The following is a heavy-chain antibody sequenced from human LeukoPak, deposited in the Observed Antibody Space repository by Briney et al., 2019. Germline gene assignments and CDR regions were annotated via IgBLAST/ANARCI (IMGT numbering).Heavy chain of an antibody. J-gene: IGHJ4*02. Sequence: SETLSLTCTVSGGSISIGGYYWSWIRQHPGKGLEWIGYIYYSGSTYYNPSLKSRVTISVDTSKNQFSLKLSSVTAADTAVYYCARDGGATENYFDYWGQGTLVTVSS. D-gene: IGHD5-12*01. CDR3: ARDGGATENYFDY. CDR1: GGSISIGGYY. V-gene: IGHV4-31*03. CDR2: IYYSGST.